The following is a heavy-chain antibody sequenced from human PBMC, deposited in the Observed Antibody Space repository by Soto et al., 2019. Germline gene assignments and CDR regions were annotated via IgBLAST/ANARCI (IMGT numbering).Heavy chain of an antibody. CDR2: ISSGGST. CDR1: GVNVSGSY. J-gene: IGHJ4*02. V-gene: IGHV3-53*01. Sequence: GSLSQACVGAGVNVSGSYKRWIRQAPGKGLEWVSLISSGGSTFYADSVKGRFTIYRENLQNTLYLQMNNLRVDDTALYYGAKVNWLVPLYWGQGTPVTVSS. CDR3: AKVNWLVPLY. D-gene: IGHD6-19*01.